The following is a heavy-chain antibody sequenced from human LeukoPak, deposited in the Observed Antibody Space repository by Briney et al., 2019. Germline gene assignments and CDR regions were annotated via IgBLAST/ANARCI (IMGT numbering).Heavy chain of an antibody. CDR1: GFTFDDYA. CDR2: I. V-gene: IGHV3-9*01. CDR3: AKGEKVLRYFDWLSPNYYYMDV. J-gene: IGHJ6*03. D-gene: IGHD3-9*01. Sequence: PSGGSLRPSCAASGFTFDDYAMHWVRQAPGKGLEWVIGYADSVKGRFTISRDNAKNSLYLQMNSLRAEDTALYYCAKGEKVLRYFDWLSPNYYYMDVWGKGTTVTVSS.